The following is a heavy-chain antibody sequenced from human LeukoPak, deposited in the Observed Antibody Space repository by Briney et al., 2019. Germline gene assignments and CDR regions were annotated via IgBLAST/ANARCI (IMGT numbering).Heavy chain of an antibody. V-gene: IGHV3-9*01. CDR3: ARRAGGYSHPYDY. J-gene: IGHJ4*02. Sequence: PGGSLRLSCAASGFTFDDYAMHWVRQAPGKGLEWVSGISWNSGSIGYADSVKGRSTISRDNAKNSLYLQMNSLRAEDTAVYYCARRAGGYSHPYDYWGQGILVTVSS. D-gene: IGHD4-23*01. CDR1: GFTFDDYA. CDR2: ISWNSGSI.